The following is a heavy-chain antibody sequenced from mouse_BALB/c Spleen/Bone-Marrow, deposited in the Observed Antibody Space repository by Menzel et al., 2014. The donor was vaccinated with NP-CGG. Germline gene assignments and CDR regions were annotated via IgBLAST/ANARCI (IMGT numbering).Heavy chain of an antibody. CDR2: ISGGGSYT. D-gene: IGHD2-4*01. CDR3: ARHAYYDQTEVSFVY. Sequence: EVQGVESGGGLVKSGGSLKLSCAASGFTFSNYGMSWVRQTPEKRLEWVATISGGGSYTFYSDSVKGRFTISRDNAKNNQCLQLSSLRAEDAALYYCARHAYYDQTEVSFVYWGQGTLVTVSA. V-gene: IGHV5-9-2*01. CDR1: GFTFSNYG. J-gene: IGHJ3*01.